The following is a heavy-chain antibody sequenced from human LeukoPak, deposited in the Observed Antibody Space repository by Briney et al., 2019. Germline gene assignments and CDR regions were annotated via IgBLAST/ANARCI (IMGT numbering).Heavy chain of an antibody. V-gene: IGHV4-34*01. CDR2: INHSGST. CDR3: ERRGSGSYDY. CDR1: GGSFSGYY. Sequence: SETLSLTCAVYGGSFSGYYWSWIRQPPGKGLEWIGEINHSGSTNYNPSLKSRVTISVDTSKNQFSLKLSSVTAADTAVYYCERRGSGSYDYWGQGTLVTVSS. D-gene: IGHD3-10*01. J-gene: IGHJ4*02.